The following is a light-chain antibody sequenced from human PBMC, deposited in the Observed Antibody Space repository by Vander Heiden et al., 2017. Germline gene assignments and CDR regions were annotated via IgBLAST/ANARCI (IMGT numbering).Light chain of an antibody. J-gene: IGKJ1*01. Sequence: DIQMTQSPSSLSASVEDRVPITCRASQSISSYLNWYQQKPGKAPKLLIYAASSLQSGVPARFSGSGSGTDFTLTISSLQPEDFATYYCQQSYSTPRTFGQGTKVEIK. CDR2: AAS. CDR1: QSISSY. V-gene: IGKV1-39*01. CDR3: QQSYSTPRT.